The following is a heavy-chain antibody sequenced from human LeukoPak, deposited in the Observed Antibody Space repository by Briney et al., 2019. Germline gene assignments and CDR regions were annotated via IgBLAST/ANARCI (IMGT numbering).Heavy chain of an antibody. V-gene: IGHV3-20*04. CDR2: INWNGDST. CDR3: ARAEGY. J-gene: IGHJ4*02. CDR1: GFTFDDYA. Sequence: GGSLRLPCAASGFTFDDYAMNWVRQAPGKGLEWVSAINWNGDSTSYVDSVKGRFTISRDNAKNSLYLQMNSLRAEDTAVYYCARAEGYWGQGTLVTVSS.